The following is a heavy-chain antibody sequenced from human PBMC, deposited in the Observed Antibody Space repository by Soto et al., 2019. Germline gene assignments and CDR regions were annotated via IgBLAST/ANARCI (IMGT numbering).Heavy chain of an antibody. CDR2: ISENITKK. J-gene: IGHJ4*02. V-gene: IGHV3-23*01. CDR1: GFTFSESA. D-gene: IGHD1-1*01. Sequence: EVQLLESGGGLVQPGGSLRLSCAASGFTFSESAMRWFRQAPGKGPEWVSTISENITKKYYADSVKGRFSISRDNSKNTLYLQMNSLRAEDTAIYYCANYQRRPGGFEYWGQGTLVTVSS. CDR3: ANYQRRPGGFEY.